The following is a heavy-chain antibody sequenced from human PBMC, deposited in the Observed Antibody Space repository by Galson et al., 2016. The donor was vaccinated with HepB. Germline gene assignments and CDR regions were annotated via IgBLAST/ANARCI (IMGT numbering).Heavy chain of an antibody. CDR3: ARVPRRRDIVIFPAAINRYYYYGLDV. CDR1: GGTFSSDA. D-gene: IGHD2-2*01. Sequence: SVKVSCKASGGTFSSDAISWVRQAPGQGLEWMGGIIPIFGTPHYEQKFQGRVTITADESTTTAYMELSSLRSDDTAVYYCARVPRRRDIVIFPAAINRYYYYGLDVWGQGTTVTVSS. J-gene: IGHJ6*02. V-gene: IGHV1-69*13. CDR2: IIPIFGTP.